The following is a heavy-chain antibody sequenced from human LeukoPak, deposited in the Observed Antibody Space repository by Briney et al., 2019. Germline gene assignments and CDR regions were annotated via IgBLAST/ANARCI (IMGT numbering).Heavy chain of an antibody. J-gene: IGHJ4*02. D-gene: IGHD6-13*01. CDR3: AKDKSWSLDY. V-gene: IGHV3-30*18. CDR2: ISNDGSNK. CDR1: GFTLSTYG. Sequence: GRSLRLSCAASGFTLSTYGIHWVRQAPGKGLEWVAVISNDGSNKYYADSVKGRFTISRDISKNTLFLQMNSLRTEDAAVYYCAKDKSWSLDYWGQGILVTVSS.